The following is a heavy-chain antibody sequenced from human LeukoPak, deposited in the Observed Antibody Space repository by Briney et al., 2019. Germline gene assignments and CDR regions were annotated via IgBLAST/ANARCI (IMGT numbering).Heavy chain of an antibody. Sequence: ASVKVSCKASGYPFTGYYLHWVRKAPGQGLEWKGWINPNRGVTNYAQKFQGRVTMTRDTSISTDYMELSRLRSDDTAVYYCARLANSSSSSCRSFDYWGQGTLVTVSS. J-gene: IGHJ4*02. D-gene: IGHD2-2*01. CDR3: ARLANSSSSSCRSFDY. V-gene: IGHV1-2*02. CDR2: INPNRGVT. CDR1: GYPFTGYY.